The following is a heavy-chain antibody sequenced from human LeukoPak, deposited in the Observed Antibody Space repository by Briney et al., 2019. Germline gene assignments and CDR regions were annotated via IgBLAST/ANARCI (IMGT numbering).Heavy chain of an antibody. V-gene: IGHV3-15*01. Sequence: PGGSLRLSCAASGFSFTYAWMNWVRQAPGKGLEWVGRIKSHEYGQATDYAAPVQGRFSISREDSEKTVHLEMNSLKTEDTARYFCTTEGAGLRHIDWLGFDAWGRGTLVTVSS. CDR3: TTEGAGLRHIDWLGFDA. CDR1: GFSFTYAW. D-gene: IGHD3-9*01. CDR2: IKSHEYGQAT. J-gene: IGHJ4*02.